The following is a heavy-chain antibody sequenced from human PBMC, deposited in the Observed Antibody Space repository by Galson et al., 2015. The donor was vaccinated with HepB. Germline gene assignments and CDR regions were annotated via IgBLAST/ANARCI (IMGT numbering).Heavy chain of an antibody. V-gene: IGHV3-48*02. D-gene: IGHD3-10*01. J-gene: IGHJ2*01. Sequence: SLRLSCAASGFTFSSYTMNWVRQAPGKGLESVSYISSTGTTMYSAYSAKGRFTISRDNAQNSLYLQMNSLRDEDTAVYYCAGVYFGSGSSSAYWYFDLWGRGALVTVSS. CDR1: GFTFSSYT. CDR3: AGVYFGSGSSSAYWYFDL. CDR2: ISSTGTTM.